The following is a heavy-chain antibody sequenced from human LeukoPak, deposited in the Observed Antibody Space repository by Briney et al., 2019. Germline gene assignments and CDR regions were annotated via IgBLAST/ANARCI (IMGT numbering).Heavy chain of an antibody. J-gene: IGHJ4*02. Sequence: SVKVSCKASGGTFSSYTISWVRQAPGQRLEWMGRIIPILGIANYAQKFQGRVTITADKSTSTAYMELSSLRSEDTAVYYCARDNGDYSDDYWGQGTLVTVSS. CDR3: ARDNGDYSDDY. CDR1: GGTFSSYT. D-gene: IGHD4-17*01. CDR2: IIPILGIA. V-gene: IGHV1-69*04.